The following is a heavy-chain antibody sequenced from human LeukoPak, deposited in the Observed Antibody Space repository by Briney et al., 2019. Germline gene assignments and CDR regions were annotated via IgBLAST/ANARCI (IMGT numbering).Heavy chain of an antibody. J-gene: IGHJ6*03. CDR3: ARDEYSGLYYYMDV. Sequence: DSVKGRFTISRDNAKKSLHLQMNRLRAEDTAVYYCARDEYSGLYYYMDVWGKGTTVTVSS. D-gene: IGHD5-12*01. V-gene: IGHV3-7*01.